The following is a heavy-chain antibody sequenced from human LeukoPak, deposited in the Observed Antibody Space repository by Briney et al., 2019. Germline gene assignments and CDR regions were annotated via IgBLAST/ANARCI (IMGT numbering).Heavy chain of an antibody. Sequence: SETLSLTCAVHGGSFSGYYWSWIRQPPGKGLEWIGEINHSGSTNYNPSLKSRVTISVDTSKNQFSLKLSSVTAADTAVYYCARVRLRLGAYMDVWGKGTTVTVSS. J-gene: IGHJ6*03. D-gene: IGHD4/OR15-4a*01. V-gene: IGHV4-34*01. CDR2: INHSGST. CDR3: ARVRLRLGAYMDV. CDR1: GGSFSGYY.